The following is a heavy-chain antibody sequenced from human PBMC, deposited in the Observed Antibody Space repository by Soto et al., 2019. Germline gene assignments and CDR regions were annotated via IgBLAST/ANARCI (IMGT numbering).Heavy chain of an antibody. Sequence: EVQLVESGGALVQPGGSLRLSCVASGFSVSDNYMNWVRQAPGKGLEWVSVIYTGGSTYYADSVRGTFTVSRDDSKNTLYLQMNSVRVEDTAVYYCARSWAVTTPYYYYGLDVWGQGTTVTVSS. CDR1: GFSVSDNY. D-gene: IGHD4-17*01. CDR3: ARSWAVTTPYYYYGLDV. CDR2: IYTGGST. J-gene: IGHJ6*02. V-gene: IGHV3-66*01.